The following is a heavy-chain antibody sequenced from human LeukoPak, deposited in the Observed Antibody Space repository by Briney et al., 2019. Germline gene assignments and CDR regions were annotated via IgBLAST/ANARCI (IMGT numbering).Heavy chain of an antibody. Sequence: PGGSLRLSCAASGFTFSSYEMNWVRQAPGKGLEWVSYISSSGSTIYYADSVKGRFTISRDNAKNSLYLQMNSLRAEDTAVYYCASILEAYAARGVPDYWGQGTLVTVSS. CDR1: GFTFSSYE. J-gene: IGHJ4*02. CDR2: ISSSGSTI. D-gene: IGHD2-2*01. V-gene: IGHV3-48*03. CDR3: ASILEAYAARGVPDY.